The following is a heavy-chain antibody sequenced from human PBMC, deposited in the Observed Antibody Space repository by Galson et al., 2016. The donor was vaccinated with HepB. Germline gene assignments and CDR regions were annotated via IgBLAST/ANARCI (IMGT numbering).Heavy chain of an antibody. V-gene: IGHV3-23*01. J-gene: IGHJ5*02. D-gene: IGHD3-16*01. Sequence: SLRLSCAASGFTFSNYAVNWVRQTPGKGLEWVSTISGSRANTYYADSVKGRFTISGDNSKNTLYLQMNNLRAEDTAVYYCAKSGFLDVYNWFDPWGQGTLVIVS. CDR2: ISGSRANT. CDR3: AKSGFLDVYNWFDP. CDR1: GFTFSNYA.